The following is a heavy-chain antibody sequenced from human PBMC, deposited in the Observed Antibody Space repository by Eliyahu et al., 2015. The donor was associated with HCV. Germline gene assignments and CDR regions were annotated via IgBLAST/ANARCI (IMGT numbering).Heavy chain of an antibody. CDR3: ARDQGGRYPDFLY. V-gene: IGHV1-3*01. D-gene: IGHD1-1*01. J-gene: IGHJ4*02. CDR2: VNADTGNT. Sequence: QVQLVQSGAQVKKPGASVKVSCXDYGXXFTXYTIHWXXXAPGQRLXWMGWVNADTGNTKYSQNFQGRVTLYGDTSADTAYMELTSLRSEDTAVYFCARDQGGRYPDFLYWGQGTLVTVSS. CDR1: GXXFTXYT.